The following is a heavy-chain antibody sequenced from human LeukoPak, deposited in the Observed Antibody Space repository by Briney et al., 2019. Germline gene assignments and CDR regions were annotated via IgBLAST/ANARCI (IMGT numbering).Heavy chain of an antibody. CDR2: ISGDGGST. CDR3: AKDEGHYYGMDV. Sequence: GGSLRLSCAASGFTFADSAMHWVRQTPRKGLEWVSLISGDGGSTYYADSVKGGFTISRDNSKNSLYLQMNSLRTEDTALYYCAKDEGHYYGMDVWGQETTVTVSS. J-gene: IGHJ6*02. CDR1: GFTFADSA. V-gene: IGHV3-43*02.